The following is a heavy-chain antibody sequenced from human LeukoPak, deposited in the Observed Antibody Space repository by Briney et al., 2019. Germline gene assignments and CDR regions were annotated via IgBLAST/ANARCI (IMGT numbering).Heavy chain of an antibody. CDR1: GFTFSSYW. V-gene: IGHV3-74*01. D-gene: IGHD3-9*01. Sequence: GGSLRLSCAASGFTFSSYWMHWVRQAPGKGLVWVSRINTDGSSTSYADSVKGRFTISRDNAKNTLYLQMNSLRAEDTAVYYFARTVPGYFFDYWGQGTLVTVSS. CDR3: ARTVPGYFFDY. J-gene: IGHJ4*02. CDR2: INTDGSST.